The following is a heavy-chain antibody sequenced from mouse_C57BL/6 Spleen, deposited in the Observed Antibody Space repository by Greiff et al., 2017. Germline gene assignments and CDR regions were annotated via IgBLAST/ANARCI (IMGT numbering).Heavy chain of an antibody. Sequence: EVHLVESGGGLVKPGGSLKLSCAASGFTFSDYGMHWVRQAPEKGLEWVAYISSGSSAINYTDKVKSRVTLTRDNAKNTVFLQMTSLRSEDTAVYYCARQDDLFAYWGQGTLVTVSA. D-gene: IGHD2-12*01. CDR2: ISSGSSAI. CDR1: GFTFSDYG. CDR3: ARQDDLFAY. V-gene: IGHV5-17*01. J-gene: IGHJ3*01.